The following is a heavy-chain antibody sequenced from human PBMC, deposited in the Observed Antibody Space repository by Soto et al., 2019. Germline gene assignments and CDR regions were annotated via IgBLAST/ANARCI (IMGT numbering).Heavy chain of an antibody. J-gene: IGHJ4*02. CDR1: GFTFSSYA. Sequence: GGSLRLSCAASGFTFSSYAMSWVRQAPGKGLEWVSAISGSGGSTYYADSVKGRFTISRDNSKKTLYLQMNSLRAEDTAVYYCAKAITGNKYYFDYWGQGTLVTVSS. CDR3: AKAITGNKYYFDY. CDR2: ISGSGGST. D-gene: IGHD1-20*01. V-gene: IGHV3-23*01.